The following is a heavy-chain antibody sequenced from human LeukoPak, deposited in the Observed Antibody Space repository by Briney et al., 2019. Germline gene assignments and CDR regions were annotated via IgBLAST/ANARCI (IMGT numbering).Heavy chain of an antibody. V-gene: IGHV3-23*01. Sequence: GGSLRLSCEASGFTFNSYAKSWVRQAAGKGLEGVRAIIGSGGSTYYAGPVKGRFTISRENSKNTLSLQMNSRKAEDTAVYSCAKEEKWPHHFDYWGQGTLVTVSS. D-gene: IGHD5-24*01. J-gene: IGHJ4*02. CDR1: GFTFNSYA. CDR2: IIGSGGST. CDR3: AKEEKWPHHFDY.